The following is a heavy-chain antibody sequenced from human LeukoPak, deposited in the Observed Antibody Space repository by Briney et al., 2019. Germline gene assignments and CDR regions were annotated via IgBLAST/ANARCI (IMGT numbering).Heavy chain of an antibody. CDR1: GFTVSSNY. D-gene: IGHD2-2*01. J-gene: IGHJ4*02. Sequence: PGGSLRLSCAASGFTVSSNYVSWVRQAPGKGLEWVSAISGSGGSTYYADSVKGRFTISRDNSKNTLYLQMNSLRAEDTAVYYCAKPKEEYQLLSYFDYWGQGTLVTVSS. V-gene: IGHV3-23*01. CDR2: ISGSGGST. CDR3: AKPKEEYQLLSYFDY.